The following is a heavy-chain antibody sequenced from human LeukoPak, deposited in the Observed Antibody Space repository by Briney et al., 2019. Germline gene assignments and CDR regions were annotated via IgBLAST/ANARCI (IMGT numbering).Heavy chain of an antibody. CDR3: AREGRNYDFWSGYSGLKDY. Sequence: GASVTVSCKASGYTFTSYYMHWVRQAPGQGLEWMGRINPNSGGTNYAQKFQGRVTMTRDTSISTAYMELSRLRSDDTAVYYCAREGRNYDFWSGYSGLKDYWGQGTLVTVSS. D-gene: IGHD3-3*01. CDR2: INPNSGGT. J-gene: IGHJ4*02. V-gene: IGHV1-2*06. CDR1: GYTFTSYY.